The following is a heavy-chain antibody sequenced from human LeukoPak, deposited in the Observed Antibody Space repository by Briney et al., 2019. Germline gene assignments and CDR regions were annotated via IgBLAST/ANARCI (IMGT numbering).Heavy chain of an antibody. Sequence: ASVKVSCKVSGYTLTELSMHWVRQAPGKGLEWMGGFDPEDGETIYAQKFQGRATMTEDTSTDTAYMELSSLRSEDTAVYYCATAPTYYYDSSGYYALDYWGQGTLVTVSS. CDR2: FDPEDGET. CDR3: ATAPTYYYDSSGYYALDY. CDR1: GYTLTELS. J-gene: IGHJ4*02. V-gene: IGHV1-24*01. D-gene: IGHD3-22*01.